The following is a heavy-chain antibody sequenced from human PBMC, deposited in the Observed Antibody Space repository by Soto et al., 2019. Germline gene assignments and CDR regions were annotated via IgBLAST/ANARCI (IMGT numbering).Heavy chain of an antibody. CDR2: ICYSGST. J-gene: IGHJ4*02. V-gene: IGHV4-59*01. CDR3: ARDRSNFDY. CDR1: GGSISSYY. Sequence: QVQLQESGPGLVKPSETLSLTCTVSGGSISSYYWSWIRQPPGKGLEWIGYICYSGSTNYNPSLKSRVTISVDTSKNQFSLKLSSVTAADTAVYYCARDRSNFDYWGQGTLVTVSS.